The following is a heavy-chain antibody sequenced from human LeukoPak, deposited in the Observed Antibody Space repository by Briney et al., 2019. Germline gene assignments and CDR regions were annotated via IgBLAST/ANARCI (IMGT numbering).Heavy chain of an antibody. V-gene: IGHV4-4*02. CDR3: ARTPGQDFGGWGYYFDY. Sequence: PSETLSLTCAVSGGSISSSNWWSWVRQPPGKGLEWIGEIYHSGSTNYNPSLKSRVTISVDKSKNQFSLKLSSVTAADTAVYYCARTPGQDFGGWGYYFDYWGQGTLVTVSS. J-gene: IGHJ4*02. D-gene: IGHD6-19*01. CDR2: IYHSGST. CDR1: GGSISSSNW.